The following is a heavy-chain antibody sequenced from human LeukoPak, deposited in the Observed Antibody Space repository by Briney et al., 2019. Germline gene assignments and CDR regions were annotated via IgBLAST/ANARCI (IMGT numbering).Heavy chain of an antibody. Sequence: ASVKVSCKVSGYTLTELSMHWMRQAPGKGLEWMGGFDPEDGETIYAQKFQGRVTMTEDTSTDTAYMELSSLRSEDTAVYYCASGELLRRHYDYWGQGTLVTVSS. J-gene: IGHJ4*02. CDR3: ASGELLRRHYDY. CDR1: GYTLTELS. V-gene: IGHV1-24*01. D-gene: IGHD1-26*01. CDR2: FDPEDGET.